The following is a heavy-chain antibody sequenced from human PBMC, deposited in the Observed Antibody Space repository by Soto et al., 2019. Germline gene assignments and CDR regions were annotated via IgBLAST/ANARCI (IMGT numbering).Heavy chain of an antibody. CDR1: GVSISSSSYY. V-gene: IGHV4-39*01. Sequence: ETLSLTCTVSGVSISSSSYYWGWIRQPPGKGLEWIGNISYSGSTYYNPSLKSRVTISVDTSKNKFSLRLSSVTAADTAVYYCATPYYYDSSGYWGAFDIWGQGTMVTVS. J-gene: IGHJ3*02. D-gene: IGHD3-22*01. CDR2: ISYSGST. CDR3: ATPYYYDSSGYWGAFDI.